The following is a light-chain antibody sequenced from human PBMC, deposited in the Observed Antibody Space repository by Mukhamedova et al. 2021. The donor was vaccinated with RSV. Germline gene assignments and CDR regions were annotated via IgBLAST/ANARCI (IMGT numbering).Light chain of an antibody. V-gene: IGKV1-27*01. CDR2: GAS. Sequence: WYQRRVHGKTPKLLIYGASTLQSGVPSRFSGSGSGTDFTLTIFSLQPEDVATYYCQKYDSAPFTFGGGTRVEIK. J-gene: IGKJ4*01. CDR3: QKYDSAPFT.